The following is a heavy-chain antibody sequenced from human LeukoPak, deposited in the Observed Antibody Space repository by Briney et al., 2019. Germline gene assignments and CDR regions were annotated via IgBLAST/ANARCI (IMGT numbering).Heavy chain of an antibody. CDR1: GYSFTDYP. Sequence: GASVKVSCKASGYSFTDYPMNWVRQAPGQGLEWMGWIDTNPGKGDPMYAQGFTGRFVFSLDTSVSTAYLQIYSLNAEDTAVYYCARGPGPVEYWGQGTLVTVSS. J-gene: IGHJ4*02. V-gene: IGHV7-4-1*01. CDR3: ARGPGPVEY. D-gene: IGHD2-2*01. CDR2: IDTNPGKGDP.